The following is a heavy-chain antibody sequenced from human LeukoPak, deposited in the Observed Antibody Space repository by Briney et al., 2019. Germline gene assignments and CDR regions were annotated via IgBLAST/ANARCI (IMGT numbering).Heavy chain of an antibody. CDR2: INHSGST. J-gene: IGHJ5*02. Sequence: SETLSLTCAVYGGSFRDYYWSWIRQPPGKGLEWIGEINHSGSTNYNPSLKSRVTISVDTSKNQFSLKLSSVTAADTAVYYCARDLAVAGIYNWFDPWGQGTLVTVSS. D-gene: IGHD6-19*01. CDR1: GGSFRDYY. V-gene: IGHV4-34*01. CDR3: ARDLAVAGIYNWFDP.